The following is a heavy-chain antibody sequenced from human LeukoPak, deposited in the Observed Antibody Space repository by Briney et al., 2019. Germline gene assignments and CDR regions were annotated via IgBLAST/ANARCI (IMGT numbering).Heavy chain of an antibody. V-gene: IGHV1-8*01. Sequence: GASVKVSCKASGYTFTSYDINWVRQATGQGLEWMGWVNPNSGNTGYAQKFQGRVTMTRNTSISTAYMELSSLRSEDTAVYYCARDYYGSFNWFDPWGQGTLVTVSS. CDR1: GYTFTSYD. CDR3: ARDYYGSFNWFDP. CDR2: VNPNSGNT. D-gene: IGHD3-10*01. J-gene: IGHJ5*02.